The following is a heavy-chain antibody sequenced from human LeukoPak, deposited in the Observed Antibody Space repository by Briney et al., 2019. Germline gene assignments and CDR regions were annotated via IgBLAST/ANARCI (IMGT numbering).Heavy chain of an antibody. Sequence: GGSLRLSCAASGFTFSSYAMSWVRQAPGKGLEWVSAISGSGYITYYADSVKGRFTISRDNSKNTLYLQMNSLRAEDTAVYYCAKMTHDYGGPFDFWGQGTLVTVSS. CDR1: GFTFSSYA. J-gene: IGHJ4*02. V-gene: IGHV3-23*01. CDR2: ISGSGYIT. D-gene: IGHD4-23*01. CDR3: AKMTHDYGGPFDF.